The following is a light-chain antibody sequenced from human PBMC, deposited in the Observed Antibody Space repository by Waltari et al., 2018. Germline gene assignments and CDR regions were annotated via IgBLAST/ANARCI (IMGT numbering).Light chain of an antibody. CDR3: SSYTSSRTHVV. CDR2: DVS. Sequence: QSALTQPASVSGSPGQSITISCTGTNSDVGGYNYVSWYQQHPDKAPKLMIYDVSNRPSGVSNRFSVSKSGNTASLTISGLQAEDEADYYCSSYTSSRTHVVFGGGTKLTVL. J-gene: IGLJ2*01. V-gene: IGLV2-14*01. CDR1: NSDVGGYNY.